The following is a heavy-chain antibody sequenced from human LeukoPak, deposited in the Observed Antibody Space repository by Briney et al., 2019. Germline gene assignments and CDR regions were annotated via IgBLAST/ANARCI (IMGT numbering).Heavy chain of an antibody. D-gene: IGHD6-13*01. CDR2: IYTSGST. CDR1: GVSISSYY. CDR3: ARDRHGRSIAAAGNRLDYYYYMDV. J-gene: IGHJ6*03. Sequence: SETLSLTCTVSGVSISSYYWSWIRQPAGKGLEWIGRIYTSGSTHYNPSLKSRVTMSVDTSKNQFSLKLSSVTAADTAVYYCARDRHGRSIAAAGNRLDYYYYMDVWGKGTTVTVSS. V-gene: IGHV4-4*07.